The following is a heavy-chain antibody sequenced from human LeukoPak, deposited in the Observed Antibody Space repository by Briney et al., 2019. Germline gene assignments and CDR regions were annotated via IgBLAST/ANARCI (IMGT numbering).Heavy chain of an antibody. CDR3: TRGTRFDP. CDR2: IRSKAYGGTT. Sequence: GGSLRLSCTASGFTFGDYAMSWVRQAPGKGLERVGFIRSKAYGGTTEYAASVKGRFTISRDDSKSIAYLQMNSLKTEDTAVYYCTRGTRFDPWGQGTLVTVSS. CDR1: GFTFGDYA. D-gene: IGHD3/OR15-3a*01. J-gene: IGHJ5*02. V-gene: IGHV3-49*04.